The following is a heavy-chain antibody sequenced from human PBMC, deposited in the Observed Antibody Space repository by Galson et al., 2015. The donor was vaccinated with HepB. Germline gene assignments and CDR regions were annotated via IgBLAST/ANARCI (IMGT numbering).Heavy chain of an antibody. D-gene: IGHD5-18*01. CDR1: GGTFSSYT. CDR2: IIPILGIA. V-gene: IGHV1-69*02. CDR3: ASHRGYCYGEEGYFDY. J-gene: IGHJ4*02. Sequence: SVKVSCKASGGTFSSYTISWVRQAPGQGLEWMGRIIPILGIANYAQKFQGRVTITADKSTSTAYMELSSLRSEDTAVYYCASHRGYCYGEEGYFDYWGQGTLVTVSS.